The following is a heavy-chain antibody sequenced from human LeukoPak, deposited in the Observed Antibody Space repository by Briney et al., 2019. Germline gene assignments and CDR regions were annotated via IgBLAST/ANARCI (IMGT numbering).Heavy chain of an antibody. D-gene: IGHD6-13*01. CDR2: INHSGST. J-gene: IGHJ6*02. CDR1: GGSFSGYY. CDR3: ASIAAAGTFYYYYGMDV. Sequence: SETLSLTCAVYGGSFSGYYWSWIRQPPGKGLEWIGEINHSGSTNYNPSPKSRVTISVDTSKNQFSLKLSSVTAADTAVYYCASIAAAGTFYYYYGMDVWGQGTTVTVSS. V-gene: IGHV4-34*01.